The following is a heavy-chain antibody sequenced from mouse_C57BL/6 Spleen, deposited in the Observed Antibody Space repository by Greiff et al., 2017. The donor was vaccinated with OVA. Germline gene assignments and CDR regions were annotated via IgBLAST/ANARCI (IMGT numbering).Heavy chain of an antibody. D-gene: IGHD3-2*02. Sequence: QVQLKQPGTELVKPGASVKLSCKASGYTFTSYWMHWVKQRPGQGLEWIGNINPSNGGTNYNEKFKSKATLTVDKSSSTAYMQLSSLTSEDSAVYYCARDSSGYRYFDYWGQGTPLTVSS. J-gene: IGHJ2*01. CDR3: ARDSSGYRYFDY. CDR2: INPSNGGT. CDR1: GYTFTSYW. V-gene: IGHV1-53*01.